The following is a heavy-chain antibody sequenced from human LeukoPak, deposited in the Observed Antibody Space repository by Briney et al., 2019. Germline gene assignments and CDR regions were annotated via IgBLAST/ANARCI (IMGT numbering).Heavy chain of an antibody. CDR2: ISAYNGKT. CDR3: ARGPHKRTYDRDNWFDP. V-gene: IGHV1-18*01. Sequence: ASVKVPCKASGYSFTSYGLNWVRQAPGQGLEWMGWISAYNGKTFYAEKFQGRVTMTRDMSTSTVYMELSSLRSEDTAVYYCARGPHKRTYDRDNWFDPWGQGTLVTVSS. D-gene: IGHD3-3*01. CDR1: GYSFTSYG. J-gene: IGHJ5*02.